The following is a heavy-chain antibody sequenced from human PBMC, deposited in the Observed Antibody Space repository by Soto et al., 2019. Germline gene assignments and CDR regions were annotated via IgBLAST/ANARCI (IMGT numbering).Heavy chain of an antibody. Sequence: QVQLQESGPGLVKPSQTLSLTCTVSGGSISSGDYYWSWIRQPPGKGLEWIGYIYYSGSTYYNPSLKSRVTISVDTSKNQFSLKLSSVTAADTAVYYCARDGLRVRFLEWLPPEYYYYGMDVWGQGTTVTVSS. V-gene: IGHV4-30-4*01. CDR3: ARDGLRVRFLEWLPPEYYYYGMDV. CDR2: IYYSGST. J-gene: IGHJ6*02. CDR1: GGSISSGDYY. D-gene: IGHD3-3*01.